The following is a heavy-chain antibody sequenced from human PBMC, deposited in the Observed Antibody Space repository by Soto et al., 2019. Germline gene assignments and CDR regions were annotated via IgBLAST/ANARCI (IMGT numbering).Heavy chain of an antibody. CDR3: ARDSYRGDVVLTPAPYGNDY. D-gene: IGHD2-2*01. CDR2: LSFDGNRK. Sequence: QMQLVESGGGVVQPGRSLRLSCAASEFTFKSYGMHWVRQAPGKGLAWVAVLSFDGNRKHYADSVRGRFTISRDNSKNTLYLQMNSLRTEDTAIYYCARDSYRGDVVLTPAPYGNDYWGRGTLVTVSS. V-gene: IGHV3-30*03. CDR1: EFTFKSYG. J-gene: IGHJ4*02.